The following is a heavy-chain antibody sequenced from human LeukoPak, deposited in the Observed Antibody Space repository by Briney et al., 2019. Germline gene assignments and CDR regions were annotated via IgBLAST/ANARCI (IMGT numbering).Heavy chain of an antibody. V-gene: IGHV1-69*04. CDR2: IIPILGIA. J-gene: IGHJ4*02. CDR3: ASDTYYYDSSGYHL. D-gene: IGHD3-22*01. Sequence: EASVKVSCKASGGTFSSYAISWVRQAPGQGLEWMGRIIPILGIANYAQKFQGRVTITADKSTSTAYMELSSLRSEDTAVYYCASDTYYYDSSGYHLWGQGTLVTVSS. CDR1: GGTFSSYA.